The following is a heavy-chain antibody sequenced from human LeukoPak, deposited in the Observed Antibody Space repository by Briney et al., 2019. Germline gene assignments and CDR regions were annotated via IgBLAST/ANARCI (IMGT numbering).Heavy chain of an antibody. CDR3: VRGARYAGDY. V-gene: IGHV4-59*01. D-gene: IGHD2-2*01. J-gene: IGHJ4*02. CDR1: GGSISRYY. CDR2: IYSSGST. Sequence: SETLSLTCTVSGGSISRYYWSWIRQPPGKGLEWLGYIYSSGSTIYNPSLKSRVTISVDTSKNQISLKVTSVTAADTAVYYRVRGARYAGDYWGQGSLVTVSS.